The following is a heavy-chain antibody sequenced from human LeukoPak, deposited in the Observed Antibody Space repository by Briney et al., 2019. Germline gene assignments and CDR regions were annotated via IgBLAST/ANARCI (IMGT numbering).Heavy chain of an antibody. J-gene: IGHJ4*02. CDR1: GFTFSSYG. CDR2: IRYDGSNK. CDR3: AKDARLTTTHFDY. Sequence: PGGSLRLSCAASGFTFSSYGMHWVRQAPGKGLEWVAFIRYDGSNKYYADSVKGRFTISRDNSKNTLYLQMNSLRAEDAAVYYCAKDARLTTTHFDYWGQGTLVTVSS. V-gene: IGHV3-30*02. D-gene: IGHD4-11*01.